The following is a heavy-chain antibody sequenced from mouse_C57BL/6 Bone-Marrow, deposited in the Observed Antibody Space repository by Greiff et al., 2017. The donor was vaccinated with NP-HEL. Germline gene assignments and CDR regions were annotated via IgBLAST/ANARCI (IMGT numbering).Heavy chain of an antibody. Sequence: EVQLQQSGPELVKPGASVKISCKASGYSFTDYNMNWVKQSTGKSLEWIGVINPNYGSTSYNQKFKGKATLTVDQSSSTAYMQLNSLTSEDSAVYDCAGRDGSPWYFDVWGTGTTVTVSS. CDR2: INPNYGST. D-gene: IGHD1-1*01. CDR3: AGRDGSPWYFDV. J-gene: IGHJ1*03. V-gene: IGHV1-39*01. CDR1: GYSFTDYN.